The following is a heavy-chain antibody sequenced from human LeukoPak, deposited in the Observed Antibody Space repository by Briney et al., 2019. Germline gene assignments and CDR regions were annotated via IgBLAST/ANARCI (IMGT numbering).Heavy chain of an antibody. CDR3: ARGLAVAGSVFDY. CDR2: IGTAGDT. CDR1: GFTFDDYA. D-gene: IGHD6-19*01. Sequence: GRSLRLSCAASGFTFDDYAMHWVRQAPGKGLEWVSAIGTAGDTYYPGSVKGRFTISRENAKNSLYLQMNSLRAGDTAVYYCARGLAVAGSVFDYWGQGTLVTVSS. J-gene: IGHJ4*02. V-gene: IGHV3-13*01.